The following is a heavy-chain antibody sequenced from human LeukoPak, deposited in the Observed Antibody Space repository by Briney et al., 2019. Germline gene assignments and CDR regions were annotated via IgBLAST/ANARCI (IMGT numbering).Heavy chain of an antibody. J-gene: IGHJ4*02. D-gene: IGHD4-17*01. CDR2: IYYSGST. V-gene: IGHV4-39*01. Sequence: KPSETLSLTCTVSGDSISSISYFSGWIRQPPGKGLEWIGSIYYSGSTFYNPSLKSRVTISVDTSKNQFSLKLSSVTAADTAVYYCARNTTTVYDRRTFDYWGQGTLVTVSS. CDR1: GDSISSISYF. CDR3: ARNTTTVYDRRTFDY.